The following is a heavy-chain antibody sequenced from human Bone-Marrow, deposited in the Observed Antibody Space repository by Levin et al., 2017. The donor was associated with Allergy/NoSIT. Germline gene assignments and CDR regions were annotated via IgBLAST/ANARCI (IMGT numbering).Heavy chain of an antibody. J-gene: IGHJ4*02. CDR3: TTLNAVPIPDY. Sequence: PGGSLRLSCAASGFTFTNAWMSWVRQAPGKGLEWVGRIKSKTDGGTTDYAAPVKGRFTISRDDSKTTLYLQMNSLKIEDTAVYYCTTLNAVPIPDYWGQGTLVAVSS. CDR1: GFTFTNAW. V-gene: IGHV3-15*01. D-gene: IGHD2-2*02. CDR2: IKSKTDGGTT.